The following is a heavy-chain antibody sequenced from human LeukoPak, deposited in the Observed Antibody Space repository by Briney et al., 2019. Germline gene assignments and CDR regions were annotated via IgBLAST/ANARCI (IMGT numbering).Heavy chain of an antibody. Sequence: GGSLRLSCEASGFTFSAYAMTWVRQAPGQGLEWVAVISYDGSNKYYADSVKGRFTISRDNSKNTLYLQMNSLRAEDTAVYYCAKGGTYYYDSSGYYYFDYWGQGTLVTVSS. D-gene: IGHD3-22*01. V-gene: IGHV3-30*18. CDR3: AKGGTYYYDSSGYYYFDY. CDR2: ISYDGSNK. CDR1: GFTFSAYA. J-gene: IGHJ4*02.